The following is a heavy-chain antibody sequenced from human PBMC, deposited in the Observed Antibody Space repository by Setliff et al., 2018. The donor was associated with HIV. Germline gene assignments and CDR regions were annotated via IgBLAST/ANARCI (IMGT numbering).Heavy chain of an antibody. Sequence: ASVKVSCKASGYTFTSYAMHWVRQAPGQRLEWMGWINAGNGNTKYSQKFQGRVTITRDTSASTAYMELSSLRSEDTAVYYCARVSGGRPGNYYYAMDVWGQGTTVTVSS. J-gene: IGHJ6*02. CDR1: GYTFTSYA. D-gene: IGHD1-26*01. V-gene: IGHV1-3*01. CDR3: ARVSGGRPGNYYYAMDV. CDR2: INAGNGNT.